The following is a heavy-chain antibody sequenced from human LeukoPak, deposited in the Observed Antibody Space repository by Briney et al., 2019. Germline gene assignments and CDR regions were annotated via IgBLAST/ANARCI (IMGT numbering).Heavy chain of an antibody. CDR3: VKVQGLDKNWFDP. CDR1: GYTFTSYA. J-gene: IGHJ5*02. Sequence: ASVKVSCKASGYTFTSYAMNWVRQAPGQGLEWMGWINPNSGGTNYAQKFQGRVTMTRDTSISTAYMELSRLRSDDTAVYYCVKVQGLDKNWFDPWGQGTLVTVSS. D-gene: IGHD6-25*01. V-gene: IGHV1-2*02. CDR2: INPNSGGT.